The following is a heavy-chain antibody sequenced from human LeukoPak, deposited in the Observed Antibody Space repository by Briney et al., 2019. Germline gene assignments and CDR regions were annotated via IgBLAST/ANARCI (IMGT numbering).Heavy chain of an antibody. J-gene: IGHJ5*02. CDR2: IYYSGTT. CDR1: GGSISSSSYY. V-gene: IGHV4-39*01. CDR3: ATPCSYWFDP. D-gene: IGHD6-19*01. Sequence: SPSETLSLTCTVSGGSISSSSYYWGWIRQPPGKGLEWIGNIYYSGTTYYNPSLKSRVTISVATSKNQFSLKLSSVTAADTAVYYCATPCSYWFDPWGQGTLVTVSS.